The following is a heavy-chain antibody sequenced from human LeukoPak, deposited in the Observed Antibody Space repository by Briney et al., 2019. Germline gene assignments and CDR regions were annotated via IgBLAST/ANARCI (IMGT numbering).Heavy chain of an antibody. CDR2: IRQDGSEK. V-gene: IGHV3-7*01. D-gene: IGHD6-13*01. CDR1: GFTFSSYW. CDR3: AKSIAAAAYDAFDI. J-gene: IGHJ3*02. Sequence: GGSLRLSCAASGFTFSSYWMMWLRQAPGKGLEWVANIRQDGSEKNYVDSVKGRFTISRDNAKISLYLQMNSLRAEDTAVYYCAKSIAAAAYDAFDIWGQGTMVTVSS.